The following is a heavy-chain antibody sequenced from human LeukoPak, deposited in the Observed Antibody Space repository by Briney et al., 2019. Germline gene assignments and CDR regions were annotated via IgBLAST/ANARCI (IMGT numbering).Heavy chain of an antibody. CDR3: AREWEWLAFDY. J-gene: IGHJ4*02. D-gene: IGHD6-19*01. CDR2: ISAYNGNT. V-gene: IGHV1-18*01. CDR1: GYAFTSYG. Sequence: ASVKVSCKASGYAFTSYGISWVRQAPGQGLEWMGWISAYNGNTNYAQKLQGRVTMTTDKSTSTAYMELSSLRSEDTAVYYCAREWEWLAFDYWGQGTLVTVSS.